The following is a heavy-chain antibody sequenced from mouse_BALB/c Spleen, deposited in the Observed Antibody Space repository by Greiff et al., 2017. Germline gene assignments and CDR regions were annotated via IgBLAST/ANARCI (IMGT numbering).Heavy chain of an antibody. CDR1: GYSFTSYW. CDR2: IYPGNSDT. J-gene: IGHJ4*01. V-gene: IGHV1-5*01. CDR3: TREGNPRRNYAMDY. D-gene: IGHD2-1*01. Sequence: VQLKQSGTVLARPGASVKMSCKASGYSFTSYWMHWVKQRPGQGLEWIGAIYPGNSDTSYNQKFKGKAKLTAVTSASTAYMELSSLTNEDSAVYYCTREGNPRRNYAMDYWGQGTSVTVSS.